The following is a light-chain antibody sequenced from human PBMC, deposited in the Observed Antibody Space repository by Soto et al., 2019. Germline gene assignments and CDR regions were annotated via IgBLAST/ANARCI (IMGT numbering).Light chain of an antibody. CDR1: SSDVGGYDY. CDR3: SSYSTTSTLV. CDR2: EVN. V-gene: IGLV2-14*01. Sequence: QSVLAQPASVSGYPGQSVTISCTGASSDVGGYDYVSWYQQHPGKAPKLILYEVNIRPSGVSNHFSGSKSGNTASLIISGLQSDDEADYCCSSYSTTSTLVFGSGTKVTVL. J-gene: IGLJ1*01.